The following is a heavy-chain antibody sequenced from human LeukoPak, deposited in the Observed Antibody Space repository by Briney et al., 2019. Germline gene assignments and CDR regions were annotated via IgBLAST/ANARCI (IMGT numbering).Heavy chain of an antibody. D-gene: IGHD2-8*01. Sequence: SETLSLTCTVSGGSISSSSYYWGWIRQPPGKGLEWIGSIYYSGSTYYNPSLKSRVTISVDTSKNQFSLKLSSVTAADTAVYYCARDDPYCTNGVCSYYMDVWGKGTTVTVSS. CDR1: GGSISSSSYY. CDR2: IYYSGST. J-gene: IGHJ6*03. CDR3: ARDDPYCTNGVCSYYMDV. V-gene: IGHV4-39*07.